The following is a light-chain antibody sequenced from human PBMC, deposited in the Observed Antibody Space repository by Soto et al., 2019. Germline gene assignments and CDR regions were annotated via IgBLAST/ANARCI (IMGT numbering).Light chain of an antibody. CDR2: AAS. Sequence: MTQTPSASLASGEDRVISSCRASQGISSFLAWYQQRPGKAPKLLSFAASTLQSRVPSRFRGSGSGTDLKLTITSLPPEDFETHYCQQTESYPSTFGGGTKVDIK. CDR3: QQTESYPST. J-gene: IGKJ4*01. V-gene: IGKV1-8*01. CDR1: QGISSF.